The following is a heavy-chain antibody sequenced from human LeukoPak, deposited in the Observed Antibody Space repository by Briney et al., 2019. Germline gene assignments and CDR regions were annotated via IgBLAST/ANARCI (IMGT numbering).Heavy chain of an antibody. J-gene: IGHJ4*02. Sequence: GGSLRLSCAGSGFNFGRNTMSWVRQAPGRGLEWVSAISNTGGRTDYADSVRGRFTIPRDNSKSTLYLQMDSLRAEDTAVYYCARDEDTSALSEYWGQGTLVTVSS. CDR3: ARDEDTSALSEY. CDR2: ISNTGGRT. V-gene: IGHV3-23*01. D-gene: IGHD2/OR15-2a*01. CDR1: GFNFGRNT.